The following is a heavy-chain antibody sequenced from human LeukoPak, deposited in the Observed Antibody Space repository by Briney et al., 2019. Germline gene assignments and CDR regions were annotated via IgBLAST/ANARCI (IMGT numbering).Heavy chain of an antibody. CDR3: ARVRYYDFWSAIGPFDP. V-gene: IGHV4-39*07. CDR1: GGSISSSSYY. J-gene: IGHJ5*02. D-gene: IGHD3-3*01. Sequence: PSETLSPTCTVSGGSISSSSYYWGWIRQPPGTGLEWIGSIYYSGSTYYNPSLKSRVTISVDTSKNQFSLKLSSVTAADTAVYYCARVRYYDFWSAIGPFDPWGQGTLVTVSS. CDR2: IYYSGST.